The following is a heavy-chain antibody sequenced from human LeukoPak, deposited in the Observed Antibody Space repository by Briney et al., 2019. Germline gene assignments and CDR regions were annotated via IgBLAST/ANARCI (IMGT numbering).Heavy chain of an antibody. Sequence: ASVKVSCKASGYTFTSYDINWVRQATGQGLEWMGWMNPNSGNTGYAQKFQGRVTITRNTSISTAYMELSSLRSEDTAVYYCAREVAVAIFGVVIKSRAFDIWGQGTMVTVSS. J-gene: IGHJ3*02. CDR2: MNPNSGNT. D-gene: IGHD3-3*01. CDR3: AREVAVAIFGVVIKSRAFDI. CDR1: GYTFTSYD. V-gene: IGHV1-8*03.